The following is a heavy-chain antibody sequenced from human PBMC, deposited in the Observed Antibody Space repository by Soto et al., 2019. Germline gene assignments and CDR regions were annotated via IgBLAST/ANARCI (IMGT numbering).Heavy chain of an antibody. CDR1: GFTFSSYA. V-gene: IGHV3-23*01. J-gene: IGHJ4*02. D-gene: IGHD4-17*01. CDR3: AKDLIIYGDYAGY. Sequence: GGSLRLSCAASGFTFSSYAMSWVRQAPGKGLEWVSAISGSDASTRYTASVKGRFTISRDNSKHTLYLQMSSLRAEDTAVYYCAKDLIIYGDYAGYWGQGTLVTVS. CDR2: ISGSDAST.